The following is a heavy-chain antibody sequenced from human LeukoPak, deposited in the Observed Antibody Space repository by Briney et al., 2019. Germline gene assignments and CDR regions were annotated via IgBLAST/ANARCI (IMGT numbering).Heavy chain of an antibody. Sequence: GGSLRLSCAASGFTFSSYSMSWVRQAPGKGLEWVSSISSSSSYIYYADSVKGRFTISRDNAKNSLYLQMNSLRAEDTAVYYCAAGEQVVPAVFDYWGQGTLVTVSS. CDR1: GFTFSSYS. D-gene: IGHD2-2*01. V-gene: IGHV3-21*01. CDR3: AAGEQVVPAVFDY. J-gene: IGHJ4*02. CDR2: ISSSSSYI.